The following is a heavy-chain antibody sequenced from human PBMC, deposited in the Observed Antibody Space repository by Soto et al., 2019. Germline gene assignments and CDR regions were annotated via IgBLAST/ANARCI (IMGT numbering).Heavy chain of an antibody. CDR1: GYGFTTYG. CDR2: ISAHNGNT. CDR3: ARGRYGDS. V-gene: IGHV1-18*01. Sequence: QVHLVQSGAEVKKPGASVKVSCKGSGYGFTTYGITLVRQAPGQGLEWMAWISAHNGNTNYAQKLQGRVTVTRDTSTSTAYMELRSLRSDDAAVYYCARGRYGDSWGQGALVTVSS. J-gene: IGHJ4*02. D-gene: IGHD1-1*01.